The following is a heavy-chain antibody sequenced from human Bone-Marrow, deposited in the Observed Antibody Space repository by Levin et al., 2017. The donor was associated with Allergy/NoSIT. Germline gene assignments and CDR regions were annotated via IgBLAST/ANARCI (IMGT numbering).Heavy chain of an antibody. CDR3: AKEGYTAAGDKFDH. V-gene: IGHV3-23*01. J-gene: IGHJ4*02. D-gene: IGHD6-13*01. CDR2: ISGPGGST. CDR1: GFTFSDYA. Sequence: PGGSLRLSCSASGFTFSDYAMSWVRQAPGKGLEWVSAISGPGGSTYYADSVKGRFTISRDNSDNTLFLQMNSLRADDTALYYCAKEGYTAAGDKFDHWGQGSLVTVSS.